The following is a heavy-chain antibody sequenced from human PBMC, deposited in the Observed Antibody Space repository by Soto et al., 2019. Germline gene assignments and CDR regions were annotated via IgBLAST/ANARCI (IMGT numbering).Heavy chain of an antibody. CDR2: VSGSASYT. CDR1: GFTFSSYA. J-gene: IGHJ4*02. D-gene: IGHD4-17*01. CDR3: AKDYGGIPADY. Sequence: GGSLRLSCAASGFTFSSYAMSWVRQAPGKGLEWVSAVSGSASYTYYADSVKGRFTISRDNSKNTLYLQMDSLRAEDTAVYYCAKDYGGIPADYWGQGTLVTVSS. V-gene: IGHV3-23*01.